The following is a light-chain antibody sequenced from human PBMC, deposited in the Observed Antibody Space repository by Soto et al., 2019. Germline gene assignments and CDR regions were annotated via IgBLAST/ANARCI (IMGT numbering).Light chain of an antibody. V-gene: IGLV7-46*01. CDR1: TDTLTTYHW. CDR2: DTT. J-gene: IGLJ7*01. Sequence: QTVVTQESSLTGSPGGTVSRTSDSSTDTLTTYHWPYWFHQKPAQAPKTLIYDTTNRHSWTPARFSGSILGGKAALILSGAQPEDEAEYYFLLSYNGAPAVFGGGTQLTVL. CDR3: LLSYNGAPAV.